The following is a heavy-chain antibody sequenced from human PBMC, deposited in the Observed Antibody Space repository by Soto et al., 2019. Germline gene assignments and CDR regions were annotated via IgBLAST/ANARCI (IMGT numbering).Heavy chain of an antibody. CDR3: VHTYADHAGYYFDF. V-gene: IGHV2-5*02. Sequence: QITLKESGPTLVKPTQTLTLTCSTSGFSLIDSGVAVGWIRQPPGKALDWLPLVYWDDDKRYSPSLRTRLTITRDTSKNQVVLTMTNIDPVDTATYYCVHTYADHAGYYFDFWGQGTLVTVSS. CDR2: VYWDDDK. CDR1: GFSLIDSGVA. J-gene: IGHJ4*02.